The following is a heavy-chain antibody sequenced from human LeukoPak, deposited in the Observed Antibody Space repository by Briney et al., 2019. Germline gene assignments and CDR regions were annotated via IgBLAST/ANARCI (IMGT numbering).Heavy chain of an antibody. V-gene: IGHV4-59*08. CDR3: ARIEAAEMATID. D-gene: IGHD5-24*01. CDR1: GGSISSYH. CDR2: IYYSGST. J-gene: IGHJ4*02. Sequence: SETLSLTCTVSGGSISSYHWSWIRQPPGKGLEWIGYIYYSGSTNYNPSLKSRVTISVDTSKNQFSLKLSSVTAADTAVYYCARIEAAEMATIDWGQGTLVTVSS.